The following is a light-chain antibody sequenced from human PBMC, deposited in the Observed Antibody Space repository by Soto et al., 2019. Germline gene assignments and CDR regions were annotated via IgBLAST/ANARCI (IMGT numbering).Light chain of an antibody. Sequence: DSQMTQSPSTLSASVGARFTIICRASQTISSWLAWYQQKKGKAPKLLIYKASTLKSGVPSRFSGSGYGTEFNLTISSLQTDDFATYYCQHYNSYSEAFGQGTKVDIK. CDR3: QHYNSYSEA. J-gene: IGKJ1*01. CDR1: QTISSW. V-gene: IGKV1-5*03. CDR2: KAS.